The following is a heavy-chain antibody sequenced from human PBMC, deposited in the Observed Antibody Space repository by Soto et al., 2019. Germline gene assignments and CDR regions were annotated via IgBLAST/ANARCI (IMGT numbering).Heavy chain of an antibody. D-gene: IGHD2-21*02. J-gene: IGHJ2*01. V-gene: IGHV1-2*02. Sequence: QVQLVQSGAELQKPGASVNVSCKASGYSFTDYYLHWVRQAPGQGLEWMGWINPNSGATKFAQKFQGRVAMTRDTSINTAYMELTRLTSDDTALYYCATYTGVATYLWDWYFDLWGRGTLVTVSS. CDR3: ATYTGVATYLWDWYFDL. CDR2: INPNSGAT. CDR1: GYSFTDYY.